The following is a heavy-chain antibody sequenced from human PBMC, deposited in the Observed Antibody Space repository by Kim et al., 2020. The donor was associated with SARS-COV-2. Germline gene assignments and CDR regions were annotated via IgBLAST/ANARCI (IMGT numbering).Heavy chain of an antibody. D-gene: IGHD2-2*01. J-gene: IGHJ6*02. V-gene: IGHV3-23*01. CDR3: AKDLTSLRPRGMDV. CDR2: ISGSGGST. CDR1: GFTFSSYA. Sequence: GGSLRLSCAASGFTFSSYAMSWVRQAPGKGLEWVSAISGSGGSTYYADSVKGRFTISRDNSKNTLYLQMNSRRAEDTAVYYCAKDLTSLRPRGMDVWGQGTTVTVSS.